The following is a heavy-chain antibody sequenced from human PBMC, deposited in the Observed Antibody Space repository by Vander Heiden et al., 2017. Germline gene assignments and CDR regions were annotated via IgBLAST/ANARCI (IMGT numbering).Heavy chain of an antibody. Sequence: EVQLLESGGGLVQPGGSLRLSCAASGFPVSSYAISWVRQAPGKGLEWVSAMSGSGGSTYYADSVKGRFTISRDNSKNTLYLQMNSLRAEDTAVYYCAKDFLWFGELSPDYFDYWGQGTLVTVSS. CDR1: GFPVSSYA. CDR3: AKDFLWFGELSPDYFDY. V-gene: IGHV3-23*01. J-gene: IGHJ4*02. CDR2: MSGSGGST. D-gene: IGHD3-10*01.